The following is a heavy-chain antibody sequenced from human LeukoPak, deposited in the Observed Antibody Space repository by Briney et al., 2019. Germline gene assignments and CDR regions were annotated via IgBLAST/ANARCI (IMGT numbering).Heavy chain of an antibody. CDR1: GDSVSSNSAA. Sequence: SQTLSLTCAISGDSVSSNSAAWDWIRQSPSRGLEWMGRTYYRSKWYNEYAVSVKSRITINPDTTKNQFSLQLNSVTPEGTAVYYCARGQYSSGWGTRYYYGMDVWGQGTTVTVSS. D-gene: IGHD6-19*01. J-gene: IGHJ6*02. CDR2: TYYRSKWYN. V-gene: IGHV6-1*01. CDR3: ARGQYSSGWGTRYYYGMDV.